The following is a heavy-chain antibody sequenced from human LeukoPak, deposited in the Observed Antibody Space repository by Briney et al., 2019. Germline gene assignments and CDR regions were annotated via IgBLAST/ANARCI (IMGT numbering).Heavy chain of an antibody. J-gene: IGHJ4*02. Sequence: GASVKVSCKASGGTFSSYAISWVRQAPGQGLEWMGRIIPILGIANYAQKFQGRVTITADKSTSTAYMELSSLRSEDTAVYYCARDPIPDPGIIGDSHDWGQGTLVTVSS. V-gene: IGHV1-69*04. CDR3: ARDPIPDPGIIGDSHD. D-gene: IGHD4-17*01. CDR1: GGTFSSYA. CDR2: IIPILGIA.